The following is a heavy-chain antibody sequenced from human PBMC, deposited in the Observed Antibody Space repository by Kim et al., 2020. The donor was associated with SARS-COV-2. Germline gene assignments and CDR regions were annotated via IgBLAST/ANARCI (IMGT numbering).Heavy chain of an antibody. CDR2: INTDNGNT. CDR1: GYIFTSYS. J-gene: IGHJ4*02. Sequence: ASVKVSCKASGYIFTSYSMHWVRQAPGQRLEWMGWINTDNGNTKYSEKFQGRVTTTRDTSANTAYMELSSLTYEDTGLYYCVRDLWGSESLKGGDYWGQGTLVTVSS. D-gene: IGHD3-10*01. V-gene: IGHV1-3*04. CDR3: VRDLWGSESLKGGDY.